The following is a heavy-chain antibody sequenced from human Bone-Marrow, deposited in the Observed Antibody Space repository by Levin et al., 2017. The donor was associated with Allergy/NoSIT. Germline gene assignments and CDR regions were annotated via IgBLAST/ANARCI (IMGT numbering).Heavy chain of an antibody. CDR1: GFTFSSYA. D-gene: IGHD3-10*01. Sequence: PGGSLRLSCAASGFTFSSYAMHWVRQAPGKGLEWVAVISYDGSNKYYADSVKGRFTISRDNSKNTLYLQMNSLRAEDTAVYYCARGAVWFGELFPEKNDAFDIWGQGTMVTVSS. V-gene: IGHV3-30*04. CDR3: ARGAVWFGELFPEKNDAFDI. J-gene: IGHJ3*02. CDR2: ISYDGSNK.